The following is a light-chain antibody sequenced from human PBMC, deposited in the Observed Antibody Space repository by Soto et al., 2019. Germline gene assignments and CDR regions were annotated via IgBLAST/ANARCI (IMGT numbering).Light chain of an antibody. CDR3: QSYASSLFYV. CDR1: SSNIGAGYD. CDR2: GNS. J-gene: IGLJ1*01. Sequence: QSVLTQPPSVSGAPGQRVTISCTGSSSNIGAGYDVHWYQQLPGTAPKLLIYGNSNRPSGVPDRFSGSKSGTSASLAITGLQAEDEADYYCQSYASSLFYVFGTGTKVTLL. V-gene: IGLV1-40*01.